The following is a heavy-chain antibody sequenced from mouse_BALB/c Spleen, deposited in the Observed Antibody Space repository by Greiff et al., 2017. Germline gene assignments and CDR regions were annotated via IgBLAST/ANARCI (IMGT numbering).Heavy chain of an antibody. CDR1: GFNIKDYY. Sequence: VQLKESGAELVRPGALVKLSCKASGFNIKDYYMHWVKQRPEQGLEWIGWIDPENGNTIYDPKFQGKASITADTSSNTAYLQLSSLTSEDTAVYYCARGDYGYGFAYWGQGTLVTVSA. D-gene: IGHD1-2*01. CDR2: IDPENGNT. CDR3: ARGDYGYGFAY. V-gene: IGHV14-1*02. J-gene: IGHJ3*01.